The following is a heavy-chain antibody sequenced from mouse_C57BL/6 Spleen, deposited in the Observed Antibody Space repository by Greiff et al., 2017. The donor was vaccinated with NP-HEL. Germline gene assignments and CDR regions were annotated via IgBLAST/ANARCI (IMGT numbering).Heavy chain of an antibody. CDR1: GYTFTSYG. CDR2: IYPRSGNT. CDR3: ARERDSSGLFDY. D-gene: IGHD3-2*02. Sequence: VQLQQSGAELARPGASVKLSCKASGYTFTSYGISWVKQRTGQGLEWIGEIYPRSGNTYYNEKFKGKATLTADKSSSTAYMELRSLTSEDSAVYYCARERDSSGLFDYWGQGTTLTVSS. V-gene: IGHV1-81*01. J-gene: IGHJ2*01.